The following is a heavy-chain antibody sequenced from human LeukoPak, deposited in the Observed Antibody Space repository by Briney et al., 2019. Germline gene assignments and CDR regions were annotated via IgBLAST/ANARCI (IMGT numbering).Heavy chain of an antibody. J-gene: IGHJ4*02. CDR2: ISGSSSYI. CDR3: ARVFNTVGFDY. CDR1: AFTFSRYS. Sequence: AGGSLRLSCAASAFTFSRYSMNWVRQAPGKGLEWVSSISGSSSYIYYADSVKGRFTISRDNAKNSLYLQMNSLRAEDTAVYYCARVFNTVGFDYWGQGILVTVSS. D-gene: IGHD4-23*01. V-gene: IGHV3-21*01.